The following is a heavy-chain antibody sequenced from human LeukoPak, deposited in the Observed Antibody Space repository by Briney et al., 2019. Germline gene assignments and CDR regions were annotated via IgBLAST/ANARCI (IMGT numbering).Heavy chain of an antibody. D-gene: IGHD3-9*01. J-gene: IGHJ6*03. CDR2: ISSSSSYI. CDR3: ARDRGRYFDCHYMDV. Sequence: PGGSLRLSCAASGFTFSSYSMNWVRQAPGKGLEWGSSISSSSSYIYYADSVKGRFTISRDNAKNSLYLQMNSLRAEDTAVYYCARDRGRYFDCHYMDVWGKGTTVTISS. V-gene: IGHV3-21*01. CDR1: GFTFSSYS.